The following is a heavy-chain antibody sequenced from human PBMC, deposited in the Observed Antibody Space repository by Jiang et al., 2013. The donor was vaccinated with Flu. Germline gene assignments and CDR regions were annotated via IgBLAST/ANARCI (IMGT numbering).Heavy chain of an antibody. CDR2: IYYSGST. Sequence: GSGLVKPSETLSLTCTVSGGSISSYYWSWIRQPPGKGLEWIGYIYYSGSTNYNPSLKSRVTMSVDTSKNQFSLKLSSVTAADTAVYYCARDRHGDYPTQYYFDYWGQGTLVTVSS. J-gene: IGHJ4*02. D-gene: IGHD4-17*01. CDR3: ARDRHGDYPTQYYFDY. V-gene: IGHV4-59*12. CDR1: GGSISSYY.